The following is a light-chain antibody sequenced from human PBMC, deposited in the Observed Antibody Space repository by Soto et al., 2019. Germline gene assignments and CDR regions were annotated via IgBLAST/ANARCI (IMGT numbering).Light chain of an antibody. Sequence: EILMTQSPATLSVSPGERATLSCGASQSVSSNLAWYQQKPGQAHRLLIYGASTRATGIPARFTGSGSGTEFTLTISRLQSEDFAVYYCQQYNNWPRTFGPGTRWIS. J-gene: IGKJ1*01. V-gene: IGKV3-15*01. CDR3: QQYNNWPRT. CDR1: QSVSSN. CDR2: GAS.